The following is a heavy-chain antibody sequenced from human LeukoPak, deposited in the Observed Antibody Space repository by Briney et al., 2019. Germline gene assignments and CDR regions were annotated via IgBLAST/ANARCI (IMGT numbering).Heavy chain of an antibody. CDR2: IYYSGST. Sequence: SETLSLTCTVSGGSISSYYWSWIRQPPGKGLEWIGYIYYSGSTNYNPSLKSRVTMSVDTSKNQFSLTLNSVTAADTAVYFCASSLYRGAADAFDIWGQGTMVTVSS. CDR3: ASSLYRGAADAFDI. V-gene: IGHV4-59*01. J-gene: IGHJ3*02. CDR1: GGSISSYY. D-gene: IGHD3-10*01.